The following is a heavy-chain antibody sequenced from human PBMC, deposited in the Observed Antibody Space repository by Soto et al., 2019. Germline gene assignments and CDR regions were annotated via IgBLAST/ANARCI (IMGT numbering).Heavy chain of an antibody. J-gene: IGHJ4*02. Sequence: AESLRLSCAASGFTFSSYDMHWVRQPPGKGLEWVAVISYDGSNKYYADSVKRRFTISRDNSKNTLYLHMNSLRAEDTAVYYCAREILRRRVFDYWGQGTLVTVSS. CDR2: ISYDGSNK. D-gene: IGHD4-17*01. CDR3: AREILRRRVFDY. V-gene: IGHV3-30-3*01. CDR1: GFTFSSYD.